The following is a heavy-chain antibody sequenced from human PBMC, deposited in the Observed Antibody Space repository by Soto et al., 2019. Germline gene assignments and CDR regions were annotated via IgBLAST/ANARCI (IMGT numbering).Heavy chain of an antibody. Sequence: KQSQTLSLTCAISGDSVSSNSAAWNWIRQSPSRGLEWLGRTYYRSKWYNDYAVSVKGRITINPDTSKNQFSLQLNSVTPEDTAVYYCARGYDPDSSGFYYFDYWGQGTLVTVSS. J-gene: IGHJ4*02. CDR3: ARGYDPDSSGFYYFDY. CDR1: GDSVSSNSAA. D-gene: IGHD3-22*01. CDR2: TYYRSKWYN. V-gene: IGHV6-1*01.